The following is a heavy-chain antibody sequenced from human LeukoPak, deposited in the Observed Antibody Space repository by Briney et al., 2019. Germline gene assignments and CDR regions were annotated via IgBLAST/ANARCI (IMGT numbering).Heavy chain of an antibody. CDR1: GFTVSSNY. CDR2: IYSGGST. V-gene: IGHV3-53*01. Sequence: SGGSLRLPCAASGFTVSSNYMSWVRQAPGKGLEWVSVIYSGGSTYYADSVKGRFTISRDNSKNTLYLQMNSLRAEDTAVYYCARQSNYNWFDPWGQGTLVTVSS. D-gene: IGHD4-11*01. J-gene: IGHJ5*02. CDR3: ARQSNYNWFDP.